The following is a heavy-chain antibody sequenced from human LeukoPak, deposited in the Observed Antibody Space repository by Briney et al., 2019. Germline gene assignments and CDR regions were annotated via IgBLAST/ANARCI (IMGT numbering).Heavy chain of an antibody. D-gene: IGHD6-25*01. CDR3: TTAAFH. CDR2: IRSETDGGTT. J-gene: IGHJ1*01. V-gene: IGHV3-15*01. CDR1: GFTFSNAW. Sequence: GGSLRLSCAASGFTFSNAWMNWVRQAQGKGLEWVGHIRSETDGGTTDYAAPVKGRFTISRDDSKTTLFLQMNSLKTEDTAVYYCTTAAFHWGQGTLVTVSS.